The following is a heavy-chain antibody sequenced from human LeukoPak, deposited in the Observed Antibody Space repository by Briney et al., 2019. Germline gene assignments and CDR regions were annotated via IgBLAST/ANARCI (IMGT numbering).Heavy chain of an antibody. Sequence: AASVKVSCKASGGTFSSYAISWVRQAPGQGLEWMGGIIPIFGTANYAQKFQGRVTITADESTSTAYMELSSLRSEDTAVYYCAREGDGYNSNYFDYWGQGTLVTVSS. J-gene: IGHJ4*02. V-gene: IGHV1-69*01. CDR2: IIPIFGTA. CDR3: AREGDGYNSNYFDY. D-gene: IGHD5-24*01. CDR1: GGTFSSYA.